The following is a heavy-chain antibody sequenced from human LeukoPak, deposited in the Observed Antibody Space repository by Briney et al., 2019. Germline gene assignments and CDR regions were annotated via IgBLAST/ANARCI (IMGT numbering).Heavy chain of an antibody. Sequence: ASVKVSCKASGYTLTGYYMHWVRQAPGQGLEWMGWINPKSGGTNYAQKLQGRVTMTTDTSTSTAYMELRSLRSDDTAVYYCAREWELLHYFDYWGQGTLVTVSS. CDR1: GYTLTGYY. CDR2: INPKSGGT. V-gene: IGHV1-2*02. CDR3: AREWELLHYFDY. J-gene: IGHJ4*02. D-gene: IGHD1-26*01.